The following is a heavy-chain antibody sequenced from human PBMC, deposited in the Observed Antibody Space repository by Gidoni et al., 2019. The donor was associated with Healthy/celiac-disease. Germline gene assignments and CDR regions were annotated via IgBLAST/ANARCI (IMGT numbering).Heavy chain of an antibody. Sequence: QVQLVESGGGLVKPGGSLRLSCAASGFTFMDYSMSWIRQAPGKGLEWVSYISSSGSTIYYADSVKGRFTISRDNAKNSLYLQMNSLRAEDTAVYYCAREPEPRKYCTNGVCSTLYYGMDVWGQGTTVTVSS. V-gene: IGHV3-11*01. D-gene: IGHD2-8*01. CDR2: ISSSGSTI. J-gene: IGHJ6*02. CDR3: AREPEPRKYCTNGVCSTLYYGMDV. CDR1: GFTFMDYS.